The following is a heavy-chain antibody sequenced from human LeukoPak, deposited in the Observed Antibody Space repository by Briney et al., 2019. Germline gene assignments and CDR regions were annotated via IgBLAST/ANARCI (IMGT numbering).Heavy chain of an antibody. CDR2: IYSGGST. CDR3: ARQGELELRTFFDY. CDR1: GFTVSSNY. V-gene: IGHV3-66*02. J-gene: IGHJ4*02. Sequence: GGSXRLSCAASGFTVSSNYMSWVRQAPGKGLEWVSVIYSGGSTYYADSVKGRFTISRDNSKNTLYLQMNSLRAEDTAVYYCARQGELELRTFFDYWGQGTLVTVSS. D-gene: IGHD1-7*01.